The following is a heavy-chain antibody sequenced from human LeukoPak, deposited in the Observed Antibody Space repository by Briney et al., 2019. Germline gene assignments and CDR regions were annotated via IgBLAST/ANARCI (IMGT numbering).Heavy chain of an antibody. V-gene: IGHV4-34*01. CDR1: GGSFSGYD. CDR3: ARVRRDYGRQAEYYYYGMDV. J-gene: IGHJ6*02. Sequence: SETLSLTCAVYGGSFSGYDWSWIRQPPGKGLEWIGEINRSGSTNYNPSPKSRVTISVDTSKNQFSLKLSSVTAADTAVYYCARVRRDYGRQAEYYYYGMDVWGQGTTVTVSS. CDR2: INRSGST. D-gene: IGHD4-17*01.